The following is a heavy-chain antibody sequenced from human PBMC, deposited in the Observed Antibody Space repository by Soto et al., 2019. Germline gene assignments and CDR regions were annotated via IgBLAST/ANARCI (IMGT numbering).Heavy chain of an antibody. CDR2: ISGSGGST. CDR3: AKDLAGSSSWYHSICYFDL. J-gene: IGHJ2*01. V-gene: IGHV3-23*01. D-gene: IGHD6-13*01. CDR1: GLTFSSYA. Sequence: EVQLLESGGGLVQPGGSLRLSCAASGLTFSSYAMSWVRQAPGKGLEWVSAISGSGGSTYYADSVKVRFTISRYNSKNTLYLQMNSLRAEDTAVYDCAKDLAGSSSWYHSICYFDLWGRGTMVAVTS.